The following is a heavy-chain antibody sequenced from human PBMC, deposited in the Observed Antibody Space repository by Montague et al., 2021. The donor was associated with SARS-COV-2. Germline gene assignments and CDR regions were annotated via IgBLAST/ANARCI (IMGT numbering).Heavy chain of an antibody. V-gene: IGHV3-48*03. D-gene: IGHD3-10*01. CDR1: GFTFSNYE. CDR2: ISSSGSTI. CDR3: ARDRGYGDFYYYGTDV. Sequence: SLRLSCAASGFTFSNYEMNWVRQAPGKGLEWVLYISSSGSTIYYADSVKGRFTISRDNAQNSLYLQMNSLRAEDTGVYYCARDRGYGDFYYYGTDVWGQGTTVTVSS. J-gene: IGHJ6*02.